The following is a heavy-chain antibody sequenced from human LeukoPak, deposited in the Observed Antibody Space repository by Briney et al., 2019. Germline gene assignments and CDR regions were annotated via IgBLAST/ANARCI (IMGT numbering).Heavy chain of an antibody. CDR3: ARVGRGVYGMGV. CDR1: GFTFSIHG. Sequence: GGSLRLSCAASGFTFSIHGMNWVRQAPGKGLEWVSYIINSGGTIYYTDSVQGRFTISRDNARNSLYLKMNSLRDEDTAVYYCARVGRGVYGMGVWGQGTTVTVSS. CDR2: IINSGGTI. V-gene: IGHV3-48*02. D-gene: IGHD3-10*01. J-gene: IGHJ6*02.